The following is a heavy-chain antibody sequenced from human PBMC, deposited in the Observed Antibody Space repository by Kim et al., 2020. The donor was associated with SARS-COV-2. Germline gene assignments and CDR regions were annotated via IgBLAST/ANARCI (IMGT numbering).Heavy chain of an antibody. V-gene: IGHV3-7*01. J-gene: IGHJ3*02. D-gene: IGHD6-19*01. CDR2: IKQDGNQK. CDR1: GFTFSSYW. Sequence: GGSLRLSCAASGFTFSSYWMTWVRQAPGKGLEWVANIKQDGNQKYYVDSVKGRFTISRDNAKNSLHLQMNSLRAEDTAVYYCARDGDLYSSGKDAFDSWG. CDR3: ARDGDLYSSGKDAFDS.